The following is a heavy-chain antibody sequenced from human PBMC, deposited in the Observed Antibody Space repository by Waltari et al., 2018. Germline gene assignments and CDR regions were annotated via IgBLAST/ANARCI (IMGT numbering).Heavy chain of an antibody. D-gene: IGHD5-12*01. CDR3: ARAGLGSPMEWLRVFDR. CDR1: GVPLHYNY. Sequence: EVQLVESGGGLARPGGSLRLSCAASGVPLHYNYMSWFRQAPGKGLGWVSVFVAGGTTYYADSVKGRFTISRDQSKSMLYLEMNSLRDEDTAIYYCARAGLGSPMEWLRVFDRWGQGTLVTVSS. V-gene: IGHV3-53*01. J-gene: IGHJ5*02. CDR2: FVAGGTT.